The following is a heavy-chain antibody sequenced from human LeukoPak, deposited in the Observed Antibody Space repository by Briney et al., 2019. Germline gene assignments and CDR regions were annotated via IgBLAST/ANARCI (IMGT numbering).Heavy chain of an antibody. CDR3: ARDGHRRYYYDSSGREHAFDI. D-gene: IGHD3-22*01. V-gene: IGHV1-2*02. J-gene: IGHJ3*02. CDR1: GYTFTGYY. Sequence: ASVKVSCKASGYTFTGYYIHWVRQAPGQGLEWMGWINPNSGGTKYAQKFQGRVTMTRDTSISTANMELSRLRSDDTAVYYCARDGHRRYYYDSSGREHAFDIWGQGTMVTVSS. CDR2: INPNSGGT.